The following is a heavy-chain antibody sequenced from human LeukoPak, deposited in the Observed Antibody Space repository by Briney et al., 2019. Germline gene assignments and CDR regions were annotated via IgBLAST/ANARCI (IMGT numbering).Heavy chain of an antibody. CDR3: ARDITEVGYRGHYFDY. J-gene: IGHJ4*02. V-gene: IGHV3-30*03. Sequence: PGRSLRLSCAASGFTFSNYGMHWVRQAPGKGLEWVAVISYDGSNKYYADSVKGRFDISRDNSKNTLYLQMNSLRAEDTAVYYCARDITEVGYRGHYFDYWGQGTLVTVSS. CDR2: ISYDGSNK. D-gene: IGHD5-18*01. CDR1: GFTFSNYG.